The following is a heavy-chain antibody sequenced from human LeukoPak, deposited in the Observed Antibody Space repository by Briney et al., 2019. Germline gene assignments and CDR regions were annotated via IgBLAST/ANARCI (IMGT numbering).Heavy chain of an antibody. CDR3: TTAAPGIAAAGTEYYYYYYDMDV. J-gene: IGHJ6*02. Sequence: GGSLRLSCEASGFTFSNAWMSWVRQAPGKGLEWVGRIKSKTDGGTTDYAAPVKGRFTISRDDSKNTLYLQMNSLKTEDTAVYYCTTAAPGIAAAGTEYYYYYYDMDVWGQGTTVTVSS. CDR1: GFTFSNAW. D-gene: IGHD6-13*01. CDR2: IKSKTDGGTT. V-gene: IGHV3-15*01.